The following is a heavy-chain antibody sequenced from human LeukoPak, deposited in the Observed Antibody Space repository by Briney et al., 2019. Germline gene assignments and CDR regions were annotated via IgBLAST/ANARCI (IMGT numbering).Heavy chain of an antibody. V-gene: IGHV3-23*01. CDR3: AKDTYYDFWSGYFDY. D-gene: IGHD3-3*01. CDR2: ISGSGGST. Sequence: GGSLRLSCAASGFTFSSYAMSWVRQAPGKGLEWVSAISGSGGSTYYADSVKGRFTISRDNFKNTLYLQMNSLRAEDTAVYYCAKDTYYDFWSGYFDYWGQGTLVTVSS. J-gene: IGHJ4*02. CDR1: GFTFSSYA.